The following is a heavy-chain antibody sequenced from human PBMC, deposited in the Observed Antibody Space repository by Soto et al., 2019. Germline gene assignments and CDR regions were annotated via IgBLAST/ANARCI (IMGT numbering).Heavy chain of an antibody. Sequence: PGGSLRLSCAASGFTLRSYAMSWVRQARGKGLEWVSAISGSGGSTYYADSVKGRFTISRDNSKNTLYLQMNSLRAEDTAVYYCAKAGPRFLEWPNWFAPWGQGTLVTVSS. J-gene: IGHJ5*02. CDR2: ISGSGGST. V-gene: IGHV3-23*01. CDR1: GFTLRSYA. D-gene: IGHD3-3*01. CDR3: AKAGPRFLEWPNWFAP.